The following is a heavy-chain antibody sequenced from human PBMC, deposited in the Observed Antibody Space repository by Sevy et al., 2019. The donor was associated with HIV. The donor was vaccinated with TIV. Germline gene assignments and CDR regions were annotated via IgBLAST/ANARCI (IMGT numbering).Heavy chain of an antibody. D-gene: IGHD3-22*01. CDR2: FDPEDGET. CDR3: ATTKDYYDSSGSPFDY. J-gene: IGHJ4*02. Sequence: ASVKLSCKVSGYTLTQLSMHWVRQAPGKGLEWMGSFDPEDGETLYAQKFQGRVTMTEDTSTNTAYMGLSSLRSKDTAVYYCATTKDYYDSSGSPFDYWGQGTLVTVSS. CDR1: GYTLTQLS. V-gene: IGHV1-24*01.